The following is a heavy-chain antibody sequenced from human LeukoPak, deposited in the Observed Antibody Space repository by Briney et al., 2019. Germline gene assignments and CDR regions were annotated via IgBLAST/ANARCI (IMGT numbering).Heavy chain of an antibody. Sequence: GGSLRLSCAASGFTFSSYWMSWVRQAPGKGLEWVANIKQDGSEKYYVDSVKGRFTISRDNAKNSLYLQMNSLRAEDTALSYCASRIAAAGKRSAFDIWGQGTMVTVSS. CDR1: GFTFSSYW. CDR2: IKQDGSEK. D-gene: IGHD6-13*01. CDR3: ASRIAAAGKRSAFDI. J-gene: IGHJ3*02. V-gene: IGHV3-7*01.